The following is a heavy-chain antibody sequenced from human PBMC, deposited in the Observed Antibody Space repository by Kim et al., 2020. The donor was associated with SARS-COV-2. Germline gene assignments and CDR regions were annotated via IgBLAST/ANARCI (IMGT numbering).Heavy chain of an antibody. CDR3: ARHRGVTRAFDY. J-gene: IGHJ4*02. V-gene: IGHV4-59*08. Sequence: NSNPSLKSRVTISVDTSKNQFSLKLSPVTAADTAVYYCARHRGVTRAFDYWGQGTLVTVSS. D-gene: IGHD4-17*01.